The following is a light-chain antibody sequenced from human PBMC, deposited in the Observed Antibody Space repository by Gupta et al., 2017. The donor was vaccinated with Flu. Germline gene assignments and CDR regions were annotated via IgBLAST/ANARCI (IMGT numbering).Light chain of an antibody. Sequence: QSVLTHPLSVSAAPGQKHSISCTGTYSNIGGDYDVRWYSQPPGTAPKFLIYGPTNRPEGVPDRFSGSKSGTSASLVITGVQVEDEGDYYCQTSDRGLNGNVLFGGWTKFTVL. CDR2: GPT. CDR1: YSNIGGDYD. V-gene: IGLV1-40*01. J-gene: IGLJ2*01. CDR3: QTSDRGLNGNVL.